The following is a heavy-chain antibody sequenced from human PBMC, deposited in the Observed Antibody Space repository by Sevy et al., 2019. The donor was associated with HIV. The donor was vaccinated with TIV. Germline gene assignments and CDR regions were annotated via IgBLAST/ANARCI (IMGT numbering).Heavy chain of an antibody. J-gene: IGHJ4*02. CDR1: GYNCTDYY. CDR2: INPNSGDT. CDR3: ASFANAADTQDY. D-gene: IGHD3-16*01. V-gene: IGHV1-2*02. Sequence: ASVKVSCKASGYNCTDYYMHWVRQAPGQGLEWMGWINPNSGDTNYAQKFQDRVTMTRDTSISTAYMELSRLRSDDTAVFYCASFANAADTQDYWGQGTLVTVSS.